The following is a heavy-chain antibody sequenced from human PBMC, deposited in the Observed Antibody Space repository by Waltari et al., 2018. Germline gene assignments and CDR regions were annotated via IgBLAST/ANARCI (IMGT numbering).Heavy chain of an antibody. CDR3: ARGGGVVGATLFGP. Sequence: QLQLQESGPGLVKPSETLSLTCTVSGGSISSSSYYWGWIRQPPGKGLEWIGSIYYSGGTYYNPSLKSRVTISVDTSKNQFSLKLSSVTAADTAVYYCARGGGVVGATLFGPWGQGTLVTVSS. D-gene: IGHD1-26*01. V-gene: IGHV4-39*07. CDR1: GGSISSSSYY. CDR2: IYYSGGT. J-gene: IGHJ5*02.